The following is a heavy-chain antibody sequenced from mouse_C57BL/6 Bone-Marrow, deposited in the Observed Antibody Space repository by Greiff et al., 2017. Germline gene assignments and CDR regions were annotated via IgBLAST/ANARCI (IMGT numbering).Heavy chain of an antibody. CDR2: IHPNSGST. CDR3: AREGRFYGSSWYFDV. D-gene: IGHD1-1*01. J-gene: IGHJ1*03. V-gene: IGHV1-64*01. Sequence: QVQLQQPGAELVKPGASVKLSCKASGYTFTSYWMHWVKQRPGQGLEWIGMIHPNSGSTNYNEKFKSKATLTVDKSSSTAYMHSSSLTSEDSAVYYCAREGRFYGSSWYFDVWGTGTTVTVSS. CDR1: GYTFTSYW.